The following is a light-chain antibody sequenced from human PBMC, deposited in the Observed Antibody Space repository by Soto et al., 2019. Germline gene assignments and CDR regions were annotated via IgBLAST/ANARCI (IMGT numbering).Light chain of an antibody. CDR1: QSISTY. V-gene: IGKV1-39*01. Sequence: DIQMTQSPSSLSASVGDRVTMTCRASQSISTYVNWYQEKPGEAPKLLIFAASSLQSGVPSRFSGSGSGTDFALTISSLQPEDFATYYCQQSYSTAWTFGQGTKVDIK. J-gene: IGKJ1*01. CDR2: AAS. CDR3: QQSYSTAWT.